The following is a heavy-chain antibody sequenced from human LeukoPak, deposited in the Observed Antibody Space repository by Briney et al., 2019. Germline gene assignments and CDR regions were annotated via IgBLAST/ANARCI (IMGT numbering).Heavy chain of an antibody. V-gene: IGHV5-51*01. CDR3: ARLPFRGSSWYFDY. D-gene: IGHD6-13*01. J-gene: IGHJ4*02. Sequence: GESLKISCKGSGYSLPPTGSAGCARCPGKAWSGWGYSPSFQGQVTISADKSISTAYLQWSSLKASDTAMYYCARLPFRGSSWYFDYWGQGTLVTVSS. CDR1: GYSLPPTG.